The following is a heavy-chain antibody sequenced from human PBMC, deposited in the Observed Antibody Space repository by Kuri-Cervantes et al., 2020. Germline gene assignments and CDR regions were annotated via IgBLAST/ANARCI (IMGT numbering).Heavy chain of an antibody. D-gene: IGHD3-10*01. J-gene: IGHJ4*02. V-gene: IGHV1-24*01. CDR1: GYTLTELS. CDR3: AAGGYGSGSSTPFYFDY. Sequence: ASVKVSCKVSGYTLTELSMRWVRQAPGKGLEWMGGFDPEDGETIYAQKFQGRVTMTEDTSTDTAYMELSSLRSEDTAVYYCAAGGYGSGSSTPFYFDYWGQGTLVTVSS. CDR2: FDPEDGET.